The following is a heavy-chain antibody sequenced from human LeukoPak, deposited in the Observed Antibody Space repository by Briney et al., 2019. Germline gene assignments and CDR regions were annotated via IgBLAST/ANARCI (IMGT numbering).Heavy chain of an antibody. CDR2: IYPGDSDT. V-gene: IGHV5-51*01. CDR3: ASTYYDIWTGYYTPPWSDP. D-gene: IGHD3-9*01. J-gene: IGHJ5*01. CDR1: GYSFTSCW. Sequence: GAPLKISGRAAGYSFTSCWIGWVRQVPGKGLEWMGIIYPGDSDTRYSPSFQGQVTISADKAISTAYLQWSSLKASDTTMYYCASTYYDIWTGYYTPPWSDPCGQETLVTASS.